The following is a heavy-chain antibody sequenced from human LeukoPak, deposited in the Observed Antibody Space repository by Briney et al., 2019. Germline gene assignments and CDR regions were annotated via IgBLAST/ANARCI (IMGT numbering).Heavy chain of an antibody. Sequence: GASVKVSCKASGYTFTSYAMHWVRQAPGQRLEWMGWINAGNGNAKYSQKFQGRVTITRDTSASTAYMELSSLRSEDTAVYYCARSAGPYGSFRSWFDPWGQGTLVTVSS. CDR1: GYTFTSYA. D-gene: IGHD3-10*01. CDR2: INAGNGNA. CDR3: ARSAGPYGSFRSWFDP. V-gene: IGHV1-3*01. J-gene: IGHJ5*02.